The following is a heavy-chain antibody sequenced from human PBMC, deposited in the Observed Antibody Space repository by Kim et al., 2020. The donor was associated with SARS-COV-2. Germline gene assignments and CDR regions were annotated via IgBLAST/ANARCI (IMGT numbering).Heavy chain of an antibody. V-gene: IGHV4-39*07. D-gene: IGHD3-22*01. Sequence: SETLSLTCTVSGDSITESTSYWGWIRQPPGRGLEWIGTIYKSGSAYYNPSLKSRVSISIDTFKDRLSLRLSSVTAADTAVYSCARGRESSDFSITHNDA. CDR2: IYKSGSA. J-gene: IGHJ3*01. CDR3: ARGRESSDFSITHNDA. CDR1: GDSITESTSY.